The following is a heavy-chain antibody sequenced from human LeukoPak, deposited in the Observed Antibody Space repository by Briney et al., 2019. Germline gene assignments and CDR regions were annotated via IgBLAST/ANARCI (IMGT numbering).Heavy chain of an antibody. Sequence: PSETLSLTCTVSGGSISSSSYYWGWTRQPPGKGLEWIGSIYYSGSTYYNPSLKRRVTISVDTSKNQFSLKLSSVAAADTAVYYCARHVLWLGELSHFDYWGQGTLVTVSS. CDR1: GGSISSSSYY. J-gene: IGHJ4*02. D-gene: IGHD3-10*01. CDR2: IYYSGST. V-gene: IGHV4-39*01. CDR3: ARHVLWLGELSHFDY.